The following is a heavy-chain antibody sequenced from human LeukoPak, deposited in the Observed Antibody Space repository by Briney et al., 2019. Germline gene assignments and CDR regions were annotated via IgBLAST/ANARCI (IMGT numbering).Heavy chain of an antibody. Sequence: PSETLSLTCTVSGGSISNYYWSWIRQPPGKGLEWVGYISYSGSTNYNPSLKTRVTISVDTSKNQFSLKVTSVTAADTAVYYCARGGSPYSSPYIYRYWGQGALVTVSS. J-gene: IGHJ4*02. V-gene: IGHV4-59*01. CDR1: GGSISNYY. CDR2: ISYSGST. D-gene: IGHD6-6*01. CDR3: ARGGSPYSSPYIYRY.